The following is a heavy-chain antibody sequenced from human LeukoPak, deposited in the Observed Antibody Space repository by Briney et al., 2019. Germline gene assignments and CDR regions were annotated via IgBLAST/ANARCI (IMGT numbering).Heavy chain of an antibody. J-gene: IGHJ5*02. V-gene: IGHV4-39*01. CDR1: GGSISSSSYY. D-gene: IGHD6-25*01. CDR3: ARHEGSSSERPFDP. Sequence: SETLSLTCTVSGGSISSSSYYWGWIRQPPGKGLEWIGSIYYSGSTYYNPSLKSRVTISVDTSKNQFSLKLSSVTAADTAVYYCARHEGSSSERPFDPWGQGTLVTVSS. CDR2: IYYSGST.